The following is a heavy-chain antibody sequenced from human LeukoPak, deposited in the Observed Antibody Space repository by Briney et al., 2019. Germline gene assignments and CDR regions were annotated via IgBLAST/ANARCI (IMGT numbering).Heavy chain of an antibody. J-gene: IGHJ6*02. CDR3: ATEKLPTTGRPIYYYYGMDV. Sequence: ASVTVSCKVSGYTLTELSMHWVRQAPGKGLEWMGGFDPEDGETIYAQKFQGRVTMTEDTSTDTAYMELSSLRSEDTAVYYCATEKLPTTGRPIYYYYGMDVWGQGTTVTVSS. CDR2: FDPEDGET. D-gene: IGHD1-1*01. V-gene: IGHV1-24*01. CDR1: GYTLTELS.